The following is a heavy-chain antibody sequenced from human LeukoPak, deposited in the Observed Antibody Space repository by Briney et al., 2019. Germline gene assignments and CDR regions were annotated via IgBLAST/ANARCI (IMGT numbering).Heavy chain of an antibody. Sequence: GESLKISCKGSGYSFTSYWIGWVRRMPGKGLERIGIVYPGDSDTRYSPYFQGQVTISADKSISTAYLQWSSLKASDTAMYYCARMGSLDSSSWFGAFDIWGQGTMVTVSS. J-gene: IGHJ3*02. CDR3: ARMGSLDSSSWFGAFDI. CDR1: GYSFTSYW. D-gene: IGHD6-13*01. V-gene: IGHV5-51*01. CDR2: VYPGDSDT.